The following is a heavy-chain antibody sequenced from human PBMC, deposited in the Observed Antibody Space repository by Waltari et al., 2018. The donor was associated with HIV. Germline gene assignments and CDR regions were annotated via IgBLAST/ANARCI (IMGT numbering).Heavy chain of an antibody. D-gene: IGHD3-10*01. Sequence: QLQLQESGPGLVKPSETLSLTCTVSGGSVSSSAFYWGWIRQPPGKGLEWIGNIFYAGNTSYNPSLRSRLTLSVDTSKNQVSLRLTSVTAADTAAYYCARRYGSRAGWFDTWGQGSLVTVSS. CDR2: IFYAGNT. CDR3: ARRYGSRAGWFDT. CDR1: GGSVSSSAFY. J-gene: IGHJ5*02. V-gene: IGHV4-39*01.